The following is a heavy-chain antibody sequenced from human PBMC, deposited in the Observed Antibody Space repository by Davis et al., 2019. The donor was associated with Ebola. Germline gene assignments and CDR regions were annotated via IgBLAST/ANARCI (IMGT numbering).Heavy chain of an antibody. CDR3: ARDAEYSSSEFDY. CDR2: IKQDGSEK. V-gene: IGHV3-7*01. CDR1: GFTFSSYS. D-gene: IGHD6-6*01. Sequence: PGGSLRLSCAASGFTFSSYSMNWVRQAPGKGLEWVANIKQDGSEKYYVDSVKGRFTISRDNAKNSLYLQMNSLRAEDTAVYYCARDAEYSSSEFDYWGQGTLVTVSS. J-gene: IGHJ4*02.